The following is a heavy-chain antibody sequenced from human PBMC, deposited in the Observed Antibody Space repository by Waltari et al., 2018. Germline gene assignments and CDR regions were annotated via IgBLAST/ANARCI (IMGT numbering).Heavy chain of an antibody. Sequence: EVQLVESGGGLVQPGGSLRLSCGAYGFTLSSYWMTWVRQAPGKGLEWVANINPDGRERYYVDSVKGRFTISRDNAKNSLYLQVNSLGAEDTAIYYCARDSGRFYVDYWGQGTLLTVSS. V-gene: IGHV3-7*01. CDR2: INPDGRER. CDR1: GFTLSSYW. J-gene: IGHJ4*02. D-gene: IGHD1-26*01. CDR3: ARDSGRFYVDY.